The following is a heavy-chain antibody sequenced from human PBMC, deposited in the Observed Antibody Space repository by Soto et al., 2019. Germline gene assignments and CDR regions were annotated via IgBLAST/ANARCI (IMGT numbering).Heavy chain of an antibody. CDR1: GFTFSSYA. CDR3: AKPRLVSGLIKYVDFAS. D-gene: IGHD2-21*02. J-gene: IGHJ4*02. Sequence: VQLLESGGGLVQPGGSLRLACEVSGFTFSSYAMSWVRQSPGKGLEWVAVISGTGVSSQYADSVKGRFTISRDNSKNTLTLQMTSLRAEDTAVYYCAKPRLVSGLIKYVDFASWGQGTLVTVSS. CDR2: ISGTGVSS. V-gene: IGHV3-23*01.